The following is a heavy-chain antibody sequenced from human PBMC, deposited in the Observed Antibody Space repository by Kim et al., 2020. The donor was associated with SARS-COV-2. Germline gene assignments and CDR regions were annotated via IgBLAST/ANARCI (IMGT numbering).Heavy chain of an antibody. V-gene: IGHV4-59*01. D-gene: IGHD4-17*01. CDR1: GGSISSYY. CDR2: IYYSGST. J-gene: IGHJ6*02. CDR3: ARVSTVTTPGTTYYYGMDV. Sequence: SETLSLTCTVSGGSISSYYWSWIRQPPGKGLEWIGYIYYSGSTNYNPSLKSRVTISVDTSKNQFSLKLSSVTAADTAVYYCARVSTVTTPGTTYYYGMDVWGQGTTVTVSS.